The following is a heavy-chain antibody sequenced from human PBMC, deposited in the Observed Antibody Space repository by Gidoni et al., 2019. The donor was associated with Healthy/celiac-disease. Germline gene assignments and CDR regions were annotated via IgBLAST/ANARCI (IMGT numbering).Heavy chain of an antibody. CDR3: ASRKGSGWYPPYFDY. D-gene: IGHD6-19*01. V-gene: IGHV3-9*01. CDR1: GFTFDDYA. J-gene: IGHJ4*02. CDR2: ISWNSGSI. Sequence: EVQLVESGGGLVQPGRSLRLSCAASGFTFDDYAMHWVRQAPGKGLEWVSGISWNSGSIGYADSVKGRFTISRDNAKNSLYLQMNSLRAEDTALYYCASRKGSGWYPPYFDYWGQGTLVTVSS.